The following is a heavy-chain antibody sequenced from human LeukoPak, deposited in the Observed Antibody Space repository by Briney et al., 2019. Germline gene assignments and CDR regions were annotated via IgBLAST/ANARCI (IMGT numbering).Heavy chain of an antibody. CDR2: MNPNSGNT. CDR1: GYTFTSYD. V-gene: IGHV1-8*03. D-gene: IGHD2-2*01. Sequence: ASVKVSCKASGYTFTSYDINWVRQATGQGLEWMGWMNPNSGNTGYAQKFQGRVTITRNTSISTAYMELSSLRSEDTAVYYCAAVPAANAAWWFDPWGQGTLVTVSS. CDR3: AAVPAANAAWWFDP. J-gene: IGHJ5*02.